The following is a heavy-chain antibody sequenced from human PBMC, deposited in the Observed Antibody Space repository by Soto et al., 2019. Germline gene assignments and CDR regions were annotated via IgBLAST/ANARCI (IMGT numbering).Heavy chain of an antibody. D-gene: IGHD3-16*01. CDR1: GGSISSSSYF. Sequence: SETLSLTCSVSGGSISSSSYFWGWIRQPPGKGLEWIGSIYYSGSTYYNPSLKSRVTVSVDTSKNQFSLKLSSVTAADTAVYYCARHHSDFWGDPWGQGTLVTVS. J-gene: IGHJ5*02. CDR3: ARHHSDFWGDP. V-gene: IGHV4-39*01. CDR2: IYYSGST.